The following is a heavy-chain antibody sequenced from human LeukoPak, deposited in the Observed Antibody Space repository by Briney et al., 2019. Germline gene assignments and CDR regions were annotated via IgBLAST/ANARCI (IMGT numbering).Heavy chain of an antibody. V-gene: IGHV4-4*09. J-gene: IGHJ6*04. CDR2: IYSSGST. D-gene: IGHD3-16*01. CDR1: GGSISGYY. CDR3: ARFTYTTRPSDV. Sequence: PSETLSLTCSVSGGSISGYYWSWIRQPPGQTLEWIGYIYSSGSTNYNPSFQSRVTMSVDTSMNQFSLRLSSVTAADTAVYYCARFTYTTRPSDVWGKGTTVTVSS.